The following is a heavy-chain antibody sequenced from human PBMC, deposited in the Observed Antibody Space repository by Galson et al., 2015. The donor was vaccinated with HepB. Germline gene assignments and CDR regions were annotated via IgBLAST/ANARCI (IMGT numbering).Heavy chain of an antibody. CDR3: ASDHDGDYVWAFDI. J-gene: IGHJ3*02. Sequence: SLKLSCAASGFTFSSYWMSWVRQAPGKGLEWVANIKQDGSEKYYVDSVKGRSTISRENAKTSLYLQMNSLREEDTAVYYCASDHDGDYVWAFDIWGQGTMVTISS. CDR2: IKQDGSEK. D-gene: IGHD4-17*01. V-gene: IGHV3-7*03. CDR1: GFTFSSYW.